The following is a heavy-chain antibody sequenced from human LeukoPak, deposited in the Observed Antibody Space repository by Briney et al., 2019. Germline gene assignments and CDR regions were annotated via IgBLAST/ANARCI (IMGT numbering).Heavy chain of an antibody. J-gene: IGHJ2*01. CDR2: IIPIFGTA. Sequence: SVKVSCKASGGSFNSYAISWVRQAPGQGLEWMGGIIPIFGTANYAQKFQGRVTITADKSTNTAYMELSSLRSEDTAVYYCARSQPLAYFDLWGRGTPGHCLL. V-gene: IGHV1-69*06. CDR3: ARSQPLAYFDL. CDR1: GGSFNSYA.